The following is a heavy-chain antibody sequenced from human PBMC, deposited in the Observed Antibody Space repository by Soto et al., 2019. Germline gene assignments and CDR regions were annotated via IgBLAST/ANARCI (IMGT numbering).Heavy chain of an antibody. CDR1: GYTFTTYA. Sequence: QVQLVQSGSELKKPGASVKVSCEASGYTFTTYAVNWVRQAPGQGLEWMGWINTNSGNPTYAQGFTGRFVFSLDTSVSTAYLEILSIKAEDTADYYWARDRAYDYGYDYWGQGTLVTVSS. CDR2: INTNSGNP. CDR3: ARDRAYDYGYDY. J-gene: IGHJ4*02. V-gene: IGHV7-4-1*01. D-gene: IGHD5-18*01.